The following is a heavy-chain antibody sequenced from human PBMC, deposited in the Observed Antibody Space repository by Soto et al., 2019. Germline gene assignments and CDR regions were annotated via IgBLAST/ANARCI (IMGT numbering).Heavy chain of an antibody. J-gene: IGHJ5*02. Sequence: SETLSLTCTVSGDSISSSSYYWGWIRQPPGKGLEWIGSMYNSGSTYYNPSLKSRLTISVDTSKNQFSLKLGSVTAADTAVYYCGRQGSGSHWFDPWGQGTLVTVSS. CDR3: GRQGSGSHWFDP. CDR2: MYNSGST. V-gene: IGHV4-39*01. CDR1: GDSISSSSYY. D-gene: IGHD1-26*01.